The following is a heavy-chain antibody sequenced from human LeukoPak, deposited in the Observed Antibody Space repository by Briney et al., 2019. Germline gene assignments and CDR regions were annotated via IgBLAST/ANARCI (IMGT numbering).Heavy chain of an antibody. J-gene: IGHJ4*02. D-gene: IGHD6-25*01. Sequence: GGSLRLSCSASGFTFTDYWMSWVRQAPGGGLEWVANINQAGTGKYYLDSLKGRFSISRDNTRNSLFLQMHSLRADDTAVYYCARDRRSSAGSDFWDQGTRVTVSS. CDR3: ARDRRSSAGSDF. V-gene: IGHV3-7*01. CDR1: GFTFTDYW. CDR2: INQAGTGK.